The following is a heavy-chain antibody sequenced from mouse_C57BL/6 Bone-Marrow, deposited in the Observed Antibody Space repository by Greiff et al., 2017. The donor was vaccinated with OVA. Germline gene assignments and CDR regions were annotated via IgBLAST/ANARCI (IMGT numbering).Heavy chain of an antibody. J-gene: IGHJ2*01. Sequence: VQLVESGAELVRPGTSVKVSCKASGYAFTNYLIEWVKQRPGQGLEWIGVINPGSGGTNYNEKFKGKATLTADKSSSTAYMQLSSLTSEDSAVYFCARSSLPLDYWGQGTTLTVSS. D-gene: IGHD6-5*01. V-gene: IGHV1-54*01. CDR2: INPGSGGT. CDR1: GYAFTNYL. CDR3: ARSSLPLDY.